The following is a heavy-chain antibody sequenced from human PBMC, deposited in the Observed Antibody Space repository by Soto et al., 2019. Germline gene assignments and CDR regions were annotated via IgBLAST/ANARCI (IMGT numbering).Heavy chain of an antibody. J-gene: IGHJ5*01. CDR2: INPSGGGT. Sequence: QVQLVQSGAEVKNPGASVKVSCKAYGYTFTSFHMYWVRQAPGQGLEWMGIINPSGGGTTYAQKFQGRVTMTRDTSTSTVYMELSSLRSEDTAVYYCARVYSSGWFDYWGQGTLVTVSS. D-gene: IGHD3-22*01. CDR3: ARVYSSGWFDY. CDR1: GYTFTSFH. V-gene: IGHV1-46*03.